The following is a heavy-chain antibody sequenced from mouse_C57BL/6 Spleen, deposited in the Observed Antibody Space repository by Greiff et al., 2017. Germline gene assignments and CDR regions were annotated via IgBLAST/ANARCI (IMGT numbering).Heavy chain of an antibody. V-gene: IGHV1-69*01. CDR2: IDPSDSYT. CDR3: ARRRALYAMDY. Sequence: QVQLQQPGAELVMPGASVKLSCKASGYTFTSYWMHWVKQRPGQGLEWIGEIDPSDSYTNYNQKFKGKSTLTVDKSSSTAYMQLSSLTSEDSAVDYCARRRALYAMDYWGQGTSVTVSS. CDR1: GYTFTSYW. J-gene: IGHJ4*01.